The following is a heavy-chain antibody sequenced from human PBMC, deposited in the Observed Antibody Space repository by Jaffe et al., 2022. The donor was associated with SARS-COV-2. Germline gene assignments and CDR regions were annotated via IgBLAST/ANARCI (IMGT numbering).Heavy chain of an antibody. CDR2: ISSSSSTI. D-gene: IGHD2-21*02. CDR1: GFTFSSYS. CDR3: ARGDNALGAYCGGDCYFDP. V-gene: IGHV3-48*02. J-gene: IGHJ5*02. Sequence: EVQLVESGGGLVQPGGSLRLSCAASGFTFSSYSMNWVRQAPGKGLEWVSYISSSSSTIYYADSVKGRFTISRDNAKNSLYLQMNSLRDEDTAVYYCARGDNALGAYCGGDCYFDPWGQGTLVTVSS.